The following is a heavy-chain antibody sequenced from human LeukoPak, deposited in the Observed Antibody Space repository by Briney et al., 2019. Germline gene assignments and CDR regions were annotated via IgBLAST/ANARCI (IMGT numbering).Heavy chain of an antibody. CDR3: ARHYGGTTSP. D-gene: IGHD2-21*01. CDR2: IYYSGST. CDR1: GGSISSYY. Sequence: NPSETLSLTCTVSGGSISSYYWSWIRRPPGKGLEWIGYIYYSGSTNYNPSLKSRVTISVDTSKNQFSLKLSSVTAADTAVYYCARHYGGTTSPWGQGTLVTVSS. V-gene: IGHV4-59*01. J-gene: IGHJ5*02.